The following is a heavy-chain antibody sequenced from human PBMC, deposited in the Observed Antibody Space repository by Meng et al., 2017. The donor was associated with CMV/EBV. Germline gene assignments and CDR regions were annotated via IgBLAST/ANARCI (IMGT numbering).Heavy chain of an antibody. CDR1: GGSFSGYY. D-gene: IGHD3-22*01. CDR2: INHSGST. CDR3: ARDTAYYYDSSGYTDYP. Sequence: GSLRLSCAVYGGSFSGYYWSWIRQPPGKGLEWIGEINHSGSTNYNPSLKSRVTISVDTSKNQFSLKLSSVTAVDTAVYYCARDTAYYYDSSGYTDYPWGQGTLVTVSS. J-gene: IGHJ5*02. V-gene: IGHV4-34*01.